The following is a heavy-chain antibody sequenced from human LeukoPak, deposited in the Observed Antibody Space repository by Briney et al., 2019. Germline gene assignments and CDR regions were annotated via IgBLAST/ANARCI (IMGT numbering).Heavy chain of an antibody. Sequence: SETLSLTCTVSGGSISNYFWSWIRQPPGKGLEWIGNIYNSGSTNYNPALKSRVTISVDTSKNQFSLKLSSVTAADTAVYYCATFQNRPDWGQGTLVTVSS. CDR2: IYNSGST. CDR3: ATFQNRPD. V-gene: IGHV4-59*12. CDR1: GGSISNYF. J-gene: IGHJ4*02.